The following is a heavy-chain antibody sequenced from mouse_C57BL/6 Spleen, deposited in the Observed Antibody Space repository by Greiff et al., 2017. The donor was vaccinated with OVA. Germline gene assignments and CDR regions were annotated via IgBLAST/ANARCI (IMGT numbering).Heavy chain of an antibody. D-gene: IGHD4-1*01. CDR1: GYTFTDYY. V-gene: IGHV1-19*01. CDR3: ARSLLTGTGGYFDY. CDR2: INPYNGGT. J-gene: IGHJ2*01. Sequence: VQLQQSGPVLVKPGASVKMSCKASGYTFTDYYMNWVKQSHGKSLEWIGVINPYNGGTSYNQKFKGKATLTVDKSSSTAYMELNSLTSEDSAVYYCARSLLTGTGGYFDYWGQGTTLTVSS.